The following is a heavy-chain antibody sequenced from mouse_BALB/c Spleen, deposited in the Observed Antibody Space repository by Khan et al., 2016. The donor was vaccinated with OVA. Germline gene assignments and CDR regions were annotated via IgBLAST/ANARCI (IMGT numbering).Heavy chain of an antibody. J-gene: IGHJ3*02. Sequence: EVQLVESGPGLVKPSQSLSLTCTVTGYSITSDYSWHWIRQFPGNRLEWLGYISYSGSTSYTPSLKSRISITRDTSKIQFFLQLNSVSAGDTATYYCARGRGYWGQGTLVTVAA. CDR3: ARGRGY. CDR2: ISYSGST. CDR1: GYSITSDYS. V-gene: IGHV3-2*02. D-gene: IGHD3-3*01.